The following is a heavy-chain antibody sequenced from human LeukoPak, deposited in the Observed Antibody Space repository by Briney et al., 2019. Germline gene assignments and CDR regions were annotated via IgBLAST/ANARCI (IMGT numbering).Heavy chain of an antibody. Sequence: ASVKVSCKASGYTFTSYYMHWVRQAPGQGLEWMGIINPSGGSTSYAQKFQGRVTMTRDTSTSTVYMELSSLRSEDTAVYYCARDLVYGENVLLWFGYGMDVWGQGTTVTVSS. J-gene: IGHJ6*02. CDR1: GYTFTSYY. CDR2: INPSGGST. D-gene: IGHD3-10*01. CDR3: ARDLVYGENVLLWFGYGMDV. V-gene: IGHV1-46*01.